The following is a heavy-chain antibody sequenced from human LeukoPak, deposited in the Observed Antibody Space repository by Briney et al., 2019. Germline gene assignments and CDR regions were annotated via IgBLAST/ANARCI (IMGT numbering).Heavy chain of an antibody. CDR2: ISAYNGNT. J-gene: IGHJ5*02. D-gene: IGHD6-13*01. V-gene: IGHV1-18*01. CDR3: ARERESSSWYVGVFWFDP. Sequence: GASVKVSCKASGYTFTSYGISWVRQAPGQGLEWMGWISAYNGNTNYAQKLQGRVTMTTDTSTSTAYMGLRSLRSDDTAVYYCARERESSSWYVGVFWFDPWGQGTLVTVSS. CDR1: GYTFTSYG.